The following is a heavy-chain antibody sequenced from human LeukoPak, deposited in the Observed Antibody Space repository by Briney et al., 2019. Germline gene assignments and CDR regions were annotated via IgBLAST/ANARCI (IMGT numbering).Heavy chain of an antibody. CDR2: ISGSGVNT. V-gene: IGHV3-23*01. Sequence: QPGGSLRLSCEASGFTFSGYAVSWVRQAPGKALEWASAISGSGVNTYYEDSVKGRFTMSRDNSKNTLYLQMNSLRAEDTAVYYCARGGLTGHFDYWGQGTLVTVSS. CDR1: GFTFSGYA. D-gene: IGHD7-27*01. CDR3: ARGGLTGHFDY. J-gene: IGHJ4*02.